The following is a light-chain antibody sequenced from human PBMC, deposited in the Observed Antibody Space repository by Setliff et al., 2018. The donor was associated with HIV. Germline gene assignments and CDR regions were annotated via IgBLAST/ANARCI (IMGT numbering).Light chain of an antibody. Sequence: QSVLTQPPSVSAAPGQMVTISCSGGSSNIGKNSVSWYQQITGAAPTLLIYDNTRRPSGIPDRFSVYKSGTSATLVIAGLHTGDEAHYFCATWNTVSVSEIFGGGTK. CDR2: DNT. V-gene: IGLV1-51*01. CDR3: ATWNTVSVSEI. CDR1: SSNIGKNS. J-gene: IGLJ2*01.